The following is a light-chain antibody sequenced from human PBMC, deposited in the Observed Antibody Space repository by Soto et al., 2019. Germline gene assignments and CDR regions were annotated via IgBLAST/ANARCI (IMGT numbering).Light chain of an antibody. Sequence: EIMLTQSPASLSLSPGERATLSCRASQSVSRYLTWYQQKVGQAPRLLIYDASNRATGIPARFSGSGSGTDFTLTISNLEPADFAVYYCQQRNNWPWTFGQGTRWIS. J-gene: IGKJ1*01. CDR2: DAS. CDR1: QSVSRY. V-gene: IGKV3-11*01. CDR3: QQRNNWPWT.